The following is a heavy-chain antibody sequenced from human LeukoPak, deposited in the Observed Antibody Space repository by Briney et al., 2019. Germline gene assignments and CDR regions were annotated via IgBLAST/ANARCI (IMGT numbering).Heavy chain of an antibody. CDR3: AHRPSRADYFDY. V-gene: IGHV2-5*02. J-gene: IGHJ4*02. D-gene: IGHD1-26*01. CDR2: IYWDDDK. CDR1: GFSLSYSGEG. Sequence: SGPTLVKPTQTLTLTCTFSGFSLSYSGEGVGWTRQPPGKALEWLALIYWDDDKRYSPSLKSRLTITKDTSKNQVVLTMTNMDPVDTGTYYCAHRPSRADYFDYWGQGILVSVSS.